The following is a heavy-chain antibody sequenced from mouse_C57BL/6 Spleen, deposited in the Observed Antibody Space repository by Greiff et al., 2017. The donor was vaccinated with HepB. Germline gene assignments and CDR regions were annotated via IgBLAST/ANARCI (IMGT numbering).Heavy chain of an antibody. V-gene: IGHV1-80*01. J-gene: IGHJ3*01. CDR1: GYAFSSYW. D-gene: IGHD2-4*01. Sequence: VQLQESGAELVKPGASVKISCKASGYAFSSYWMNWVKQRPGKGLEWIGQIYPGDGDTNYNGKFKGKATLTADKSSSTAYMQLSSLTSEDSAVYFCARHYDYDRAWFAYWGQGTLVTVSA. CDR3: ARHYDYDRAWFAY. CDR2: IYPGDGDT.